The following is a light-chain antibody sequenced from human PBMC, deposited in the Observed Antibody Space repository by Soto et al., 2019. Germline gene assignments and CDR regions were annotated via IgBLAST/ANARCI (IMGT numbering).Light chain of an antibody. CDR3: SSYTSSSTQI. J-gene: IGLJ2*01. V-gene: IGLV2-14*03. CDR1: SSDVGAYNY. Sequence: QSVLTQPASVSGSPGQSITISCTGTSSDVGAYNYVSWYQQHPGKAPKLMIYDVSNRPSGVSYRFSGSKSGNTASLTISGLQAEDEADYYCSSYTSSSTQIFGGGTKVTVL. CDR2: DVS.